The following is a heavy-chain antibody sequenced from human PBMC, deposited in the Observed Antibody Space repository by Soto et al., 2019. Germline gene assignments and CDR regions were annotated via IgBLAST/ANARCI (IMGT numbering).Heavy chain of an antibody. CDR3: ARVEYCTNGVCETEGWFDP. CDR1: GFTFSSYE. V-gene: IGHV3-48*03. CDR2: ISSSGSTI. J-gene: IGHJ5*02. Sequence: PGGSLRLSCAASGFTFSSYEMNWVRQAPGKGLEWVSYISSSGSTIYYADSVKGRFTISRDNAKNSLYLQMNSLRAEDTAVYYCARVEYCTNGVCETEGWFDPWGQGTLVTVSS. D-gene: IGHD2-8*01.